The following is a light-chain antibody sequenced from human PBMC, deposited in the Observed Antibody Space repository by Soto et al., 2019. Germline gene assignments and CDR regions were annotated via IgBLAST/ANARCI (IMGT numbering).Light chain of an antibody. CDR2: DAS. V-gene: IGKV3-11*01. CDR1: EIVSSS. J-gene: IGKJ5*01. CDR3: QQRSNWPMIT. Sequence: EISMTPSPATPSLSPGQRAPLSCRASEIVSSSLAWYQQKPGQAPRLLIYDASNRATGIPARFSGSGSGTDFTLTISSLEPEDFAVYYCQQRSNWPMITFGQGTRLEIK.